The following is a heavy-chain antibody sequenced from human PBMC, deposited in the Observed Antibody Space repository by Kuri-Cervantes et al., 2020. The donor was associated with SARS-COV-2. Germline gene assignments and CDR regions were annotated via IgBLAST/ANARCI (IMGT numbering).Heavy chain of an antibody. CDR1: GYTFTSYA. CDR2: MNPNSGNT. Sequence: ASVKVSCKASGYTFTSYAMHWVRQAPGQRLEWMGWMNPNSGNTGYAQKFQGRVTMTEDTSTDTAYMELSSLRSEDTAVYYCARVRPYQLLWRNWFDPWGRGTLVTVSS. CDR3: ARVRPYQLLWRNWFDP. D-gene: IGHD2-2*01. V-gene: IGHV1-8*02. J-gene: IGHJ5*02.